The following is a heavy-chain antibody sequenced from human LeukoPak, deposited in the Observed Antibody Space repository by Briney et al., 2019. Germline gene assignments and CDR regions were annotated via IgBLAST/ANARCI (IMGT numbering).Heavy chain of an antibody. CDR2: ISSSSSYI. CDR1: GFTFSSYS. CDR3: ARDFEPGVRSSWFSY. D-gene: IGHD6-13*01. Sequence: GGSLRLSCAAPGFTFSSYSMNWVRQAPGKGLEWVSSISSSSSYIYYADSVKGRFTISRDNAKNSLYLQMNSLRAEDTAVYYCARDFEPGVRSSWFSYWGQGTLVTVSS. J-gene: IGHJ4*02. V-gene: IGHV3-21*01.